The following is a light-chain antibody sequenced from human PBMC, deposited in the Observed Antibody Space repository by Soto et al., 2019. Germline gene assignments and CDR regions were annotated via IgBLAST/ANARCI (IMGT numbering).Light chain of an antibody. CDR3: HQYGSSLGT. CDR2: DAV. J-gene: IGKJ2*01. V-gene: IGKV3-20*01. CDR1: QSVTGTN. Sequence: EIVLTQSPGTLSLSPGEGATLSCRASQSVTGTNLAWYQQRPGQAPRLLIYDAVRRATGNPDRFSGSGSGTDFTLTISRLEPEDFAVYYCHQYGSSLGTFGQGTNVEI.